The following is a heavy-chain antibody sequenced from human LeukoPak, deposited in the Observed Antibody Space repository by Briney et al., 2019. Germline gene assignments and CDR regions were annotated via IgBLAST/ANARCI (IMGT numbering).Heavy chain of an antibody. CDR2: FDPEDGET. Sequence: ASVKVSCKVSGYTLTELCMHWVRQAPGKGLEWMGGFDPEDGETIYAQKFQGRVTMTEDTSTDTAYMELSSLRSEDTAVYYCATPTYSGSDLGFDYWGQGTLVTVSS. CDR1: GYTLTELC. D-gene: IGHD5-12*01. J-gene: IGHJ4*02. V-gene: IGHV1-24*01. CDR3: ATPTYSGSDLGFDY.